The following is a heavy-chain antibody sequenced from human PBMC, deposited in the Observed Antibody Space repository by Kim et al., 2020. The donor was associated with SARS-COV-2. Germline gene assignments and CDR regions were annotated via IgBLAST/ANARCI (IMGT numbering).Heavy chain of an antibody. V-gene: IGHV3-7*01. J-gene: IGHJ4*02. CDR3: ARDRPLDY. Sequence: GGSLRLSCAASGFIFSSYWMSWVRQAPGKGLEWVANINLDGSEKYYVDSVKGRFTISRDNAKNSLYLQMNSLRAEDTAVYYCARDRPLDYWGQGTLVTVS. CDR1: GFIFSSYW. CDR2: INLDGSEK.